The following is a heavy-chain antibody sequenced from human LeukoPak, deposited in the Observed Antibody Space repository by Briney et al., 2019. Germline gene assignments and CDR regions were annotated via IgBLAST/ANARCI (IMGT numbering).Heavy chain of an antibody. D-gene: IGHD3-22*01. J-gene: IGHJ3*02. CDR2: INPSGGST. CDR3: ARDLYDGSGYYPVDI. Sequence: ASVKVSCKASGYTFTSYYMHWVRQAPGQGLEWMGIINPSGGSTSYAQKFQGRVTMTRDTSTSTVYMELSSLRSEDTAVYYCARDLYDGSGYYPVDIWGQGTMVTVSS. CDR1: GYTFTSYY. V-gene: IGHV1-46*01.